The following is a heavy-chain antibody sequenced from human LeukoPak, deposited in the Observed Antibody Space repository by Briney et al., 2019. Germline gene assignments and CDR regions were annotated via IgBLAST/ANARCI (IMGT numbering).Heavy chain of an antibody. V-gene: IGHV4-31*03. CDR1: GGSISSGGYY. CDR3: ARDSYYDSSGYPRGYFDL. D-gene: IGHD3-22*01. Sequence: PSETLSLTCTVSGGSISSGGYYWSWIRQHPGKGLEWIGHIYYSGSTYYNPSLKSRVTISVDTSKNQFSLKLSSVTAADTAVYYCARDSYYDSSGYPRGYFDLWGRGTLVTVSS. CDR2: IYYSGST. J-gene: IGHJ2*01.